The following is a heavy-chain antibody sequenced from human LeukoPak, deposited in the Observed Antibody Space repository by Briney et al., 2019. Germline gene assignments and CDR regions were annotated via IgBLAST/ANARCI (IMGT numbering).Heavy chain of an antibody. J-gene: IGHJ1*01. CDR1: GGTFSSYA. CDR2: IIPIFGTA. D-gene: IGHD6-13*01. V-gene: IGHV1-69*13. Sequence: GASVKVSCKASGGTFSSYAISWVRQAPGQGLEWVGGIIPIFGTANYAQKFQGRVTITADESTSTAYMELSSLRSEDTAVYYCARDTQYFTIAAAGRPPFGFQHWGQGTLVTVSS. CDR3: ARDTQYFTIAAAGRPPFGFQH.